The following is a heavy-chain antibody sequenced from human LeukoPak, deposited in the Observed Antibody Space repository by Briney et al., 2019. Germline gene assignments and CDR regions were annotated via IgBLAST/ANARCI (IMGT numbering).Heavy chain of an antibody. J-gene: IGHJ4*02. CDR3: ATSRDGYNEPGDY. V-gene: IGHV3-21*01. Sequence: GGSLRLSCAAAGFTFSSYSMNWVRQAPGKGLEWVSSISSSSSYIYYADSVKGRFTISRDNAKNSLYLQMNSLRAEDTAVYYCATSRDGYNEPGDYWGQGTLVTVSS. CDR2: ISSSSSYI. D-gene: IGHD5-24*01. CDR1: GFTFSSYS.